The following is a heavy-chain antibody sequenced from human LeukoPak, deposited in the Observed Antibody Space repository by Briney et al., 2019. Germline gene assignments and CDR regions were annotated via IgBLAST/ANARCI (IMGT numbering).Heavy chain of an antibody. D-gene: IGHD5-18*01. CDR2: IKQDGSEK. CDR3: ARDEYSYGSLRDYYYGMDV. J-gene: IGHJ6*02. V-gene: IGHV3-7*01. Sequence: GGSLRLSCAASGFTFSSYGMHWVRQAPGKGLEWVANIKQDGSEKYYVDSVKGRFTISRDNAKNSLYLQMNSLRAEDTAVYYCARDEYSYGSLRDYYYGMDVWGQGTTVTVSS. CDR1: GFTFSSYG.